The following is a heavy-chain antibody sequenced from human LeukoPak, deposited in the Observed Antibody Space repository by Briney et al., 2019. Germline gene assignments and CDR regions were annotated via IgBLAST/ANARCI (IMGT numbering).Heavy chain of an antibody. Sequence: PSETLSLTCTVSGGSISSYYWSWIRQPAGKGLEWIGRIYTSGSTNYNPSLKSRVTMSVDTSKNQFSLKLSSVTAADTAVYYCARVRYYYGSGSYYHPFDYWGQGTLVTVSS. D-gene: IGHD3-10*01. CDR2: IYTSGST. CDR3: ARVRYYYGSGSYYHPFDY. CDR1: GGSISSYY. V-gene: IGHV4-4*07. J-gene: IGHJ4*02.